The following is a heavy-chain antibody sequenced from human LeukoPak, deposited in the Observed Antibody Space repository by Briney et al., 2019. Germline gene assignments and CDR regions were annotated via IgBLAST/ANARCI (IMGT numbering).Heavy chain of an antibody. CDR1: GFTFTTYA. CDR2: ISYDGSTK. V-gene: IGHV3-30-3*01. Sequence: PGGSLRLSCAASGFTFTTYAMHWVRQAPGKGLEWVTVISYDGSTKYYGDSVKGRFTISRDNANNTLYLQMNSLRAEDTAVYYCARDPSQGDSWGLGTLVTVPS. J-gene: IGHJ4*02. CDR3: ARDPSQGDS.